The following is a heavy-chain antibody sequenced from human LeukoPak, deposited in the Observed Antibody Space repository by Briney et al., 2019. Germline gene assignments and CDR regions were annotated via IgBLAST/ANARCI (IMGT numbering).Heavy chain of an antibody. Sequence: ASVKVACKASGYTFTSYYMGWVRQAPGQGLEWMGWINPNSGGTNYAQKFQGRVTMTRDTSISTAYMELSRLRSDDTAVYYCARDGGPFYSSSSRWFDPWGQGTLVTVSS. CDR3: ARDGGPFYSSSSRWFDP. D-gene: IGHD6-6*01. V-gene: IGHV1-2*02. J-gene: IGHJ5*02. CDR1: GYTFTSYY. CDR2: INPNSGGT.